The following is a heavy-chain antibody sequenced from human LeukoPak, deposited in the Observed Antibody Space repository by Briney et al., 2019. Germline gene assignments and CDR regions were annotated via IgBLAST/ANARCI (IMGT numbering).Heavy chain of an antibody. D-gene: IGHD5-24*01. Sequence: GGSLRLSCAASGFTFSSYAMSWVRQAPGKGLEWVSAISGSGGSTYYADSVKGRFTISRDNSKNTLYLQTNSLRAEDTAVYYCAKSIGERWLQPFDYWGQGTLVTVSS. CDR1: GFTFSSYA. V-gene: IGHV3-23*01. CDR3: AKSIGERWLQPFDY. CDR2: ISGSGGST. J-gene: IGHJ4*02.